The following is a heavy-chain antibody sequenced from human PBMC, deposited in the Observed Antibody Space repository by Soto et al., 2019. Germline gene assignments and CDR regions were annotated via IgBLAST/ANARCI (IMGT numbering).Heavy chain of an antibody. V-gene: IGHV1-46*01. Sequence: QVHLVQSGAEVKRPGVSVKVSCKASGYTFSNYYMHWVRQVPGHGLEWMGIINPSGGGTTYAQKFQGRVTITADKSTSTVYMELSSLGSDDTAVYFCARGLECRGYCLDKPTWFGPWGQGTLVTVSS. D-gene: IGHD2-15*01. J-gene: IGHJ5*02. CDR3: ARGLECRGYCLDKPTWFGP. CDR2: INPSGGGT. CDR1: GYTFSNYY.